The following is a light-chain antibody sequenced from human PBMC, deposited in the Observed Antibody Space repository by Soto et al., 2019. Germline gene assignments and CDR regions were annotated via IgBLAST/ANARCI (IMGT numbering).Light chain of an antibody. CDR1: QDIRTW. V-gene: IGKV1-12*01. J-gene: IGKJ5*01. CDR3: QHANSFPIT. Sequence: DIQMTQSPSSVSASVGDRVTITCRASQDIRTWLAWYQQKPGKAPKILIYGASSLQSGVPSRFSGSGSGTYITLTISSLQPEDFPTYYCQHANSFPITFGQGTRLEIK. CDR2: GAS.